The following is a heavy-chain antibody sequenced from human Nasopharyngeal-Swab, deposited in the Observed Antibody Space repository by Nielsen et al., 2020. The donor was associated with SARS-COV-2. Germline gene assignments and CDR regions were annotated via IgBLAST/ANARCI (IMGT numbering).Heavy chain of an antibody. CDR3: ARDRGALNV. Sequence: QTLSLTCSIPGDSVPRNNAAWNWIRQSPSRGLECLGRTYYRSQWYSDYAVSVKSRITINPDTAKNQFSLQLNSVTPEDTAVYYCARDRGALNVWGQGTTVTVSS. CDR1: GDSVPRNNAA. CDR2: TYYRSQWYS. J-gene: IGHJ6*02. D-gene: IGHD3-10*01. V-gene: IGHV6-1*01.